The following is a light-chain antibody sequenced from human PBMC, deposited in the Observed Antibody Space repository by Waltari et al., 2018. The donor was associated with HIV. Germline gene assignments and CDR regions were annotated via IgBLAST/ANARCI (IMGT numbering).Light chain of an antibody. CDR3: QSYDRSLSASV. CDR2: SDI. J-gene: IGLJ3*02. V-gene: IGLV1-40*01. CDR1: SPNIGAGYF. Sequence: QSVLTQPPSVSGVPGQRVTISCTGSSPNIGAGYFVHWYQQLPGTAPTLLIYSDINRPSGVPDRFSGTKSGNSASLAITGLQAEDEADYYCQSYDRSLSASVFGGGTKLTVL.